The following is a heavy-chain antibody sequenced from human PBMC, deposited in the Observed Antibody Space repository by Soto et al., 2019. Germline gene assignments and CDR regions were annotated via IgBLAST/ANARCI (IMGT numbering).Heavy chain of an antibody. Sequence: ASVKVSCKASGYTFTAYYIHWVRQAPGQGLEWMGWISPDYGGTNYAQKFQGRVTMTRDRSTSTAYMEVSRLTSDDTAVFYCARGPPPYDSSTYNYNFYYGLNVWGQGTTVTVSS. V-gene: IGHV1-2*02. CDR2: ISPDYGGT. CDR3: ARGPPPYDSSTYNYNFYYGLNV. D-gene: IGHD3-22*01. J-gene: IGHJ6*02. CDR1: GYTFTAYY.